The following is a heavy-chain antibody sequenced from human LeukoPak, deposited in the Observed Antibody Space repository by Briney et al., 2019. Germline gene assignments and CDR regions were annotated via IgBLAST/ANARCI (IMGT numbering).Heavy chain of an antibody. V-gene: IGHV1-69*13. Sequence: ASVKVSCKASGGTFSSYAISWVRQAPGQGLEWMGGIIPIFGTANYAQKFQGRVTITADESTSTAYMELSSLRSEDTAVYYCAREGGRHWALGIQLINWFDPWGQGTLVTVSS. CDR1: GGTFSSYA. CDR3: AREGGRHWALGIQLINWFDP. J-gene: IGHJ5*02. CDR2: IIPIFGTA. D-gene: IGHD5-18*01.